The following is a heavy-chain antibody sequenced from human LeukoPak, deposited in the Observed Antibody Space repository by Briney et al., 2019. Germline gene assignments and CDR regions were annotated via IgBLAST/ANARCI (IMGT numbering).Heavy chain of an antibody. CDR2: IYTSGGA. J-gene: IGHJ3*02. CDR3: ARVSPPVVRSWNAVDI. CDR1: GGGTSRVY. V-gene: IGHV4-4*07. D-gene: IGHD1-26*01. Sequence: SETLSLTCTVSGGGTSRVYWGWVWEPAGGGVEWIGRIYTSGGAHYNTSLTSRVTMSVDTSKTQSSLNLSSAPAADTAVYYCARVSPPVVRSWNAVDIWGQGTMVTVSS.